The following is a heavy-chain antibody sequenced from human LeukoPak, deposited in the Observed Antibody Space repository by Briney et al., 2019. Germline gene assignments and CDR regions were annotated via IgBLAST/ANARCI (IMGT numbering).Heavy chain of an antibody. CDR1: GCTFTSYD. CDR3: ARDGIGDHFWSLFDY. D-gene: IGHD3-3*02. J-gene: IGHJ4*02. CDR2: MNPNSGNT. Sequence: ASVKVSCKASGCTFTSYDINWVRQATGQGLEWMGWMNPNSGNTGCAQKFQGRVTITRNTSISTAYMELSSLRSEDTAVYYCARDGIGDHFWSLFDYWGQGTLVTVSS. V-gene: IGHV1-8*03.